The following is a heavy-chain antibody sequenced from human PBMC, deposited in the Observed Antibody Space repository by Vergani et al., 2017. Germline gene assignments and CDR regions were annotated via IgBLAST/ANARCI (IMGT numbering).Heavy chain of an antibody. D-gene: IGHD5-12*01. CDR1: EYSFGNYW. J-gene: IGHJ5*02. V-gene: IGHV5-51*03. CDR2: IYPADSDT. CDR3: ARPTTYTAS. Sequence: EVELVQSGPEMRKPGESLKISCKGSEYSFGNYWIGWVRQMPGKGLEWMGIIYPADSDTRYSPSFQGQVTISADKSISTAFLQWDSLKASDTALYYFARPTTYTASWGKGTLVTV.